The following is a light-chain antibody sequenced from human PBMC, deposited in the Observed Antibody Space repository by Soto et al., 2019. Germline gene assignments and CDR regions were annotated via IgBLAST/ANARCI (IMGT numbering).Light chain of an antibody. CDR2: DVT. CDR1: SSDVGGYDY. CDR3: CSYGGGPYG. J-gene: IGLJ1*01. Sequence: QSALTQPRSVSGSPGQSVAISCTGTSSDVGGYDYVSWFQQHPGKAPKLMIYDVTNRPSGVPDRFSGSKSGNTASLTISGLQAEDEADYYCCSYGGGPYGFGTGTKVTVL. V-gene: IGLV2-11*01.